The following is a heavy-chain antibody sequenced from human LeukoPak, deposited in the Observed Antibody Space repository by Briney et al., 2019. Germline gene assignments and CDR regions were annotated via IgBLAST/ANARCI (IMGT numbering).Heavy chain of an antibody. V-gene: IGHV1-46*01. D-gene: IGHD4-11*01. CDR3: ATDPLGPSTVTTFDY. Sequence: ASVKVSCKASGYTFTSYYMHWVRQAPGQGLEWMGIINPSGGSTSYAQKFQGRVTMTEDTSTDTAYMELSSLRSEDTAVYYCATDPLGPSTVTTFDYWGQGTLVTVSS. CDR2: INPSGGST. J-gene: IGHJ4*02. CDR1: GYTFTSYY.